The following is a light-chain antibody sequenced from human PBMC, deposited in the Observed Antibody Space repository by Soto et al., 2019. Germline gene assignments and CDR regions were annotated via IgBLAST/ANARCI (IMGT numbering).Light chain of an antibody. J-gene: IGLJ1*01. V-gene: IGLV2-8*01. CDR1: SREVRGNNY. CDR2: EVN. Sequence: QSALTQPPSASGSPGQSVDISCTGTSREVRGNNYVSWYQLHPGKAPKLMIYEVNLRPSGVPDRFSGSKSGNTASLTVSGLRAEDEADYYCSSYAGSNNYVFGTGTKVTVL. CDR3: SSYAGSNNYV.